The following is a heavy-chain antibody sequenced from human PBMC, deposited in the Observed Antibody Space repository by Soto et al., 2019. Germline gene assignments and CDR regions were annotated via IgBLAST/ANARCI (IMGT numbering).Heavy chain of an antibody. Sequence: GGSLRLSCAASGFTFRSYALSWVRPAPGTGLAWVSGISGSGGSTYSAASVKGRITTSSDNSKNTLYLQMNSLRAEDTAVYYGARDEPSYYSRGYYQSFDYWGQVTLVTVSS. J-gene: IGHJ4*02. CDR2: ISGSGGST. CDR1: GFTFRSYA. CDR3: ARDEPSYYSRGYYQSFDY. D-gene: IGHD3-22*01. V-gene: IGHV3-23*01.